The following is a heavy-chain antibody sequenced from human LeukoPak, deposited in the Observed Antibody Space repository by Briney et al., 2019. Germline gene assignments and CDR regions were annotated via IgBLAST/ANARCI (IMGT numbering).Heavy chain of an antibody. CDR1: GYTLTELS. V-gene: IGHV1-24*01. CDR3: ATVTYSSSWCNYYGMDV. J-gene: IGHJ6*02. CDR2: FDTEDGET. D-gene: IGHD6-13*01. Sequence: ASVKVTCKVSGYTLTELSMHWVRQAPGKGLEWMGGFDTEDGETIYAQKFQGRVTMTEDTSTDTAYMELRSLRSEDTAVYYCATVTYSSSWCNYYGMDVWGQGTTVTVSS.